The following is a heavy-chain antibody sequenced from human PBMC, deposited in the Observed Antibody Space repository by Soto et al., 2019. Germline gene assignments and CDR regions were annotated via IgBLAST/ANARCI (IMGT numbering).Heavy chain of an antibody. CDR2: ISSSSSTI. Sequence: EVQLVESGGGLVQPGGSLRLSCAASGFTFSSYSMNWVRQAAGKGLEWVSYISSSSSTIYYADSVKGRFTISRDNAKNSLYLQMYSLRAEDTAVYYCPREEGLLNWFDPWGHGTLVTVSS. CDR3: PREEGLLNWFDP. CDR1: GFTFSSYS. V-gene: IGHV3-48*01. J-gene: IGHJ5*02. D-gene: IGHD1-26*01.